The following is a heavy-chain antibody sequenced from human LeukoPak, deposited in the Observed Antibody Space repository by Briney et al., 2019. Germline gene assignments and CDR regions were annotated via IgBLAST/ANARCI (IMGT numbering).Heavy chain of an antibody. V-gene: IGHV3-23*01. CDR2: ISNNGGYT. CDR3: AKQLGYCSDGSCYFPY. Sequence: GGSLRLSCAASGFTFSSPAMSWVRQALGKGLEWVSAISNNGGYTYYADSVQGRFTISRDNSKSTLCLQMNSLRAEDTAVYYCAKQLGYCSDGSCYFPYWGQGTLVTVSS. J-gene: IGHJ4*02. CDR1: GFTFSSPA. D-gene: IGHD2-15*01.